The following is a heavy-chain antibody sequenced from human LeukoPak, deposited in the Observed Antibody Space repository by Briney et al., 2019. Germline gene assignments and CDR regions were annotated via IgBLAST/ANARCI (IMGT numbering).Heavy chain of an antibody. CDR3: ARVFVDTAMSNVDY. Sequence: GASVKVSCKASGYTFTGYYMHWVRQAPGQGLEWMGWINPNSGGTNYAQKFQGRVTMTRDTSISTAYMELSRLRSDDTAVYYCARVFVDTAMSNVDYWGQGTLVTVSS. J-gene: IGHJ4*02. D-gene: IGHD5-18*01. V-gene: IGHV1-2*02. CDR1: GYTFTGYY. CDR2: INPNSGGT.